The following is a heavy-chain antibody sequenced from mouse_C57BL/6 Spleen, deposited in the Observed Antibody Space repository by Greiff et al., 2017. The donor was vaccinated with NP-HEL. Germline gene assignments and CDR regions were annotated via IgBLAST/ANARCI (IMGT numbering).Heavy chain of an antibody. V-gene: IGHV1-64*01. CDR3: ARRGGGPGDYAMDY. CDR1: GYTFTSYW. Sequence: QVQLQQPGAELVKPGASVKLSCKASGYTFTSYWMHWVKQRPGQGLEWIGMIHPNSGSTNYNEKFKSKATLTVDKSSSTAYMQLSSLTSEDSAVYYCARRGGGPGDYAMDYWGQGTSVTVSS. CDR2: IHPNSGST. J-gene: IGHJ4*01.